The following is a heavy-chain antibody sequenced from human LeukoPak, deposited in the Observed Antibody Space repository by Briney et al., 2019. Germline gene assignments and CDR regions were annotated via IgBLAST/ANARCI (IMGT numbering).Heavy chain of an antibody. CDR3: ARDPRVSAGWQFDY. Sequence: SQTLSLTCAISGDSVSSKSTTRNWIRQSPSRGLEWLGKTYYRSKWYNDSAVSVKSRITISPDTSKNQFSLQLNSVTPEDTAMYYCARDPRVSAGWQFDYWGQGTLVTVSS. V-gene: IGHV6-1*01. J-gene: IGHJ4*02. D-gene: IGHD6-19*01. CDR2: TYYRSKWYN. CDR1: GDSVSSKSTT.